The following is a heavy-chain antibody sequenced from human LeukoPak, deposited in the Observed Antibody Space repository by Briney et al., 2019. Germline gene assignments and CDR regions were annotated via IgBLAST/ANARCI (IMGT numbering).Heavy chain of an antibody. CDR2: IDGSSSYI. D-gene: IGHD5-12*01. V-gene: IGHV3-21*06. CDR1: GFTFSTYT. Sequence: GGSLRLSCAASGFTFSTYTLTWVRQAPGKGLEWVSSIDGSSSYIHYADSVKGRFTISRDNAKNSMYLEMNSLRAEDTAVYYCAREGAKRGYSGYDAMYWGQGTLVIVSS. J-gene: IGHJ4*02. CDR3: AREGAKRGYSGYDAMY.